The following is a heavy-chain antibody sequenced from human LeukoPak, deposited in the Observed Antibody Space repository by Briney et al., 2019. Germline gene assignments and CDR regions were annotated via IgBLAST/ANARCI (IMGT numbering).Heavy chain of an antibody. CDR2: ITYSGST. D-gene: IGHD3-10*01. CDR3: ASQGAMVPNWFDP. J-gene: IGHJ5*02. Sequence: SETLSLTCPVSGGSINSSSYYWGWIRQPPGKGLEWIGSITYSGSTNYNPSLKSRVTISVDTSRNQFSLKLTSVTAADTAVYYCASQGAMVPNWFDPWGQGTLVTVSS. CDR1: GGSINSSSYY. V-gene: IGHV4-39*01.